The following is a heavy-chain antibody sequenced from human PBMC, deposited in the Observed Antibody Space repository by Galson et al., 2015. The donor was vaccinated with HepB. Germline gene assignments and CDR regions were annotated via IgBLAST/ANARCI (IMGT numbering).Heavy chain of an antibody. J-gene: IGHJ4*02. CDR1: GFTFSSYA. CDR2: ISGSGGST. Sequence: SLRLSCAASGFTFSSYAMSWVRQAPGKGLEWVSAISGSGGSTYYADSVKGRFTISRDNSKNTLYLQMNSLRAEDTAVYYCAKRPGASGFGELMVYWGQGTLVTVSS. D-gene: IGHD3-10*01. CDR3: AKRPGASGFGELMVY. V-gene: IGHV3-23*01.